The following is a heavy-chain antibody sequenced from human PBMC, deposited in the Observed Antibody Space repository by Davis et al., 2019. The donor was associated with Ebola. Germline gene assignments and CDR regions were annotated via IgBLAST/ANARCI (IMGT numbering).Heavy chain of an antibody. CDR3: AKDRVGSSWPYYGMDV. D-gene: IGHD6-13*01. CDR2: IGGSGGST. V-gene: IGHV3-23*01. CDR1: GFTFSSYA. Sequence: GESLKISCAASGFTFSSYAMSWVRQAPGTGLEWGSAIGGSGGSTYYADSVKGRFTLSRDTSKNTLYLQMNSLSAEDTAVYYCAKDRVGSSWPYYGMDVWGQGTTVTVSS. J-gene: IGHJ6*02.